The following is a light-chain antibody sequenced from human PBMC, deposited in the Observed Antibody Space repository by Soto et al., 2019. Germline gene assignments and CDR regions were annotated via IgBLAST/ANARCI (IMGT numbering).Light chain of an antibody. CDR1: QTISSN. CDR2: GAS. Sequence: EVVMTQSPATLSVSPGERATLSCRANQTISSNLAWYQQKPGQAPRLLIYGASTRATGIPARFSGSGSGTDFTLTISSLQPEDVATYYCQNYFSVPHTFGGGTKVDIK. J-gene: IGKJ4*01. V-gene: IGKV3-15*01. CDR3: QNYFSVPHT.